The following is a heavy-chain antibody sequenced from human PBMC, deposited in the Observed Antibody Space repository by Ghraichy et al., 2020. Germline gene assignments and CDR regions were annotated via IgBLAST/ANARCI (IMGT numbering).Heavy chain of an antibody. V-gene: IGHV4-34*01. J-gene: IGHJ4*02. D-gene: IGHD5-18*01. Sequence: SETLSLTCAVYGGSFSGYYWSWIRQPPGKGLEWIGEINHSGSTNYNPSLKSRVTISVDTSKNQFSLKLSSVTAAATAVYYCARSITAMAYFDYWGQGTLVTVSS. CDR2: INHSGST. CDR3: ARSITAMAYFDY. CDR1: GGSFSGYY.